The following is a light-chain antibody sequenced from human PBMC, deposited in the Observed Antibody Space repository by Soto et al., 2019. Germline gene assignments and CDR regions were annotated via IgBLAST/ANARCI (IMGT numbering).Light chain of an antibody. J-gene: IGKJ1*01. Sequence: EIVMTQSPATLSVSPGERATLSCRTSQSVNSNYLAWHQQKPGQAPRLLIYGASSRATGIPDRFSGSGSGTDFTLTISRLEPEDFAVYYCQQCGTSTWTFGQGTRVEIK. V-gene: IGKV3-20*01. CDR1: QSVNSNY. CDR3: QQCGTSTWT. CDR2: GAS.